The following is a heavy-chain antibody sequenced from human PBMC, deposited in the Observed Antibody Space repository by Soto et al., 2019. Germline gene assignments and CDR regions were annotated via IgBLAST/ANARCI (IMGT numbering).Heavy chain of an antibody. CDR3: ARGLSLYYYYYMDV. CDR2: INAGNGNT. V-gene: IGHV1-3*01. CDR1: GYTFTSYA. J-gene: IGHJ6*03. Sequence: QVQLVQSGAEVKKPGASVKVSCKASGYTFTSYAMHWVRQAPGQRLEWMGWINAGNGNTKYSQKFQGRVTITRDTSASTAYMELSSLRSEDTAVYYCARGLSLYYYYYMDVWGKGTTVTVSS. D-gene: IGHD2-21*01.